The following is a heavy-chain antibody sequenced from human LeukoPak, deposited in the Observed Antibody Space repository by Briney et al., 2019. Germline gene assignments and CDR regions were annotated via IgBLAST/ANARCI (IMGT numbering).Heavy chain of an antibody. V-gene: IGHV4-59*08. J-gene: IGHJ4*02. Sequence: SETLSLTCTVSGGSISSSCWSWIRQPPGKGLEWIGYIYYSGSTNYNPSLKSRVTISVDTSKNQFSLKLSSVTAADTAVYYCASPGYSNSWYYFDYWGQGTLVTVSS. D-gene: IGHD6-13*01. CDR2: IYYSGST. CDR1: GGSISSSC. CDR3: ASPGYSNSWYYFDY.